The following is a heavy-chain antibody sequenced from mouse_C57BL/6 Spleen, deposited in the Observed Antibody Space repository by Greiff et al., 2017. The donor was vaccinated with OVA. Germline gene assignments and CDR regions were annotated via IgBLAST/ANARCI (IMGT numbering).Heavy chain of an antibody. J-gene: IGHJ2*01. CDR1: GYTFTDYY. CDR2: INPNNGGT. V-gene: IGHV1-26*01. CDR3: ARSTMVTTRVPDY. Sequence: VQLQQSGPELVKPGASVKISCKASGYTFTDYYMNWVKQSHGKSLEWIGDINPNNGGTSYNQKFKGKATLTVDKSSSTAYMELRSLTSEDSAVYYCARSTMVTTRVPDYWGQGTTLTVSS. D-gene: IGHD2-2*01.